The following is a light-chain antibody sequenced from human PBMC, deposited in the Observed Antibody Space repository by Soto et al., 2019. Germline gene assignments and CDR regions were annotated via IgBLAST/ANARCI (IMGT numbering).Light chain of an antibody. J-gene: IGLJ1*01. CDR1: ISNIGAGYD. CDR3: QSYDSSLSAV. CDR2: GNS. V-gene: IGLV1-40*01. Sequence: VLTQPPSVSVAPGQRVTIACTGSISNIGAGYDVHWYQQLPGTAPKLLIYGNSNRPSGVPDRFSGSKSGTSASLAITGLQAEDEADYYCQSYDSSLSAVFGTGTKVTV.